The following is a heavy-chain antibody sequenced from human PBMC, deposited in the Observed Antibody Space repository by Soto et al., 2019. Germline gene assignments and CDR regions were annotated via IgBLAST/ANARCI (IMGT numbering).Heavy chain of an antibody. CDR1: CGSISSYY. V-gene: IGHV4-59*01. CDR2: IYYSGST. CDR3: AATYYDFWRSPKGYFDY. J-gene: IGHJ4*02. Sequence: SETLSLTCTVSCGSISSYYWSWIRQPPGKGLEWIGYIYYSGSTNYNPSLKSRVTISVDTSKNQFSLKLSSVTAADTAVYYCAATYYDFWRSPKGYFDYWGQGTLVTVSS. D-gene: IGHD3-3*01.